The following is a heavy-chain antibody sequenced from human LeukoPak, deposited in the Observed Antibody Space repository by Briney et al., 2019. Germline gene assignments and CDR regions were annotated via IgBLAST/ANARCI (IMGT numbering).Heavy chain of an antibody. Sequence: ASVKVSYKASGYTFTNYDINWVRQATGQGLEWMGWMNPQSGNTGYAQKFQGRVTITRDTSITTAYMELSSLRSEDTAVYYCARGPNYSNYGSAYASYMDVWGQGARGTVSS. V-gene: IGHV1-8*03. D-gene: IGHD4-11*01. CDR3: ARGPNYSNYGSAYASYMDV. CDR1: GYTFTNYD. J-gene: IGHJ6*03. CDR2: MNPQSGNT.